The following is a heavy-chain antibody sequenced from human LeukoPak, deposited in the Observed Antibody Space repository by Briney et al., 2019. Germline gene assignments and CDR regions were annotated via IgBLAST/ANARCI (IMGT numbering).Heavy chain of an antibody. CDR2: IRSKAYGGTT. J-gene: IGHJ4*02. D-gene: IGHD5-18*01. V-gene: IGHV3-49*04. Sequence: GGSLRLSCTASGFTFGDYAMSWVRQAPGKGLEWVGFIRSKAYGGTTEYAASVKGRFTISRDDSKSIAYLQMNSLKTEDTAVYYCTRVKNVHTAMVPFFDYWGQGTLVTVSS. CDR3: TRVKNVHTAMVPFFDY. CDR1: GFTFGDYA.